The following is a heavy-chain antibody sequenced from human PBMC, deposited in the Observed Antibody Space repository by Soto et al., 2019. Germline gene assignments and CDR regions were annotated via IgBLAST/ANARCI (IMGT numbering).Heavy chain of an antibody. V-gene: IGHV3-30-3*01. J-gene: IGHJ6*02. CDR2: ISYDGSNK. D-gene: IGHD1-20*01. CDR1: GFTFSSYA. Sequence: GGSLRLSCAASGFTFSSYAMHWVRQAPGKGLEWVAVISYDGSNKYYADSVKGRFTISRDNSKNTLYLQMNSLRAEDTAVYYCARDLRVPEVNWNRYYYYYGMDVWGQGTTVTVSS. CDR3: ARDLRVPEVNWNRYYYYYGMDV.